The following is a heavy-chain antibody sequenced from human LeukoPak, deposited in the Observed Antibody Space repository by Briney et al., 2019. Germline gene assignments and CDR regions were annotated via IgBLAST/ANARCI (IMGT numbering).Heavy chain of an antibody. D-gene: IGHD5-24*01. CDR1: RFTFSNYW. Sequence: GGSLRLSCVASRFTFSNYWMTWVRQAPGKGLERVANIKKDGTETYYMESVRARFTISRDNARNSLYLQMNSLTVEDTAVYYCARDMGWQQFDQWGQGTLVTASS. J-gene: IGHJ4*02. CDR2: IKKDGTET. V-gene: IGHV3-7*01. CDR3: ARDMGWQQFDQ.